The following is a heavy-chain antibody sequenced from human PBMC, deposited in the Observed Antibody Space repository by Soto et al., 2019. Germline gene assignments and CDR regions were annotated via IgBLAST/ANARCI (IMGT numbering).Heavy chain of an antibody. CDR1: GYTFTSYG. CDR2: ISAYNGNT. J-gene: IGHJ6*02. Sequence: QVQLVQSGAEVKQPGASVKVSCKASGYTFTSYGISWVRQAPGQGLEWMGWISAYNGNTNYAQQLQGRVTMTTDTSTSTAYMELRSMRSDDTAVYYCARKAGSTTYYYYGMDVWGQGTTVTVSS. D-gene: IGHD2-2*01. V-gene: IGHV1-18*04. CDR3: ARKAGSTTYYYYGMDV.